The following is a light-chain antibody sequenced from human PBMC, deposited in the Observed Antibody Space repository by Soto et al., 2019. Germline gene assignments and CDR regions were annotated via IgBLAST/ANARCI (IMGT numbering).Light chain of an antibody. J-gene: IGKJ1*01. CDR3: QQYKSYSWT. V-gene: IGKV1-5*03. CDR2: KAS. Sequence: DIQMTQSPSTLSGSVGDRVTITCRASQTISSWLAWYQQKPGKAPKLLIYKASTLKSGVPSRFSGSGSGTEFTLTISSLQPDDFATYYCQQYKSYSWTFGQGTKVEIK. CDR1: QTISSW.